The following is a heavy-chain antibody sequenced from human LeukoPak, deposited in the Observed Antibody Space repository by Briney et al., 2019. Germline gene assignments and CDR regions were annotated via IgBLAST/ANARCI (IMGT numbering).Heavy chain of an antibody. J-gene: IGHJ5*02. CDR2: INPNSGGT. Sequence: ASVKVSCKASGYTFTGSYMHWVRQAPGQGLEWMGWINPNSGGTNYAQKFQGRVTMTRDTSISTAYMELSRLRSDDTAVYYCARYFLGYCSSTSCFNWFDPWGQGTLVTVSS. V-gene: IGHV1-2*02. CDR3: ARYFLGYCSSTSCFNWFDP. D-gene: IGHD2-2*01. CDR1: GYTFTGSY.